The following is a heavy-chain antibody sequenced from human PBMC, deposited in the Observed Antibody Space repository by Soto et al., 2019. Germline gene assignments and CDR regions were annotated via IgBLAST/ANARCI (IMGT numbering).Heavy chain of an antibody. V-gene: IGHV3-53*04. CDR2: IYSGGST. CDR3: AIYIGYDFDYYYYGMDV. CDR1: GFTVSSNY. Sequence: PGGSLRLSCAASGFTVSSNYMSWVRQAPGKGLEWVSVIYSGGSTYYADSVKGRFTISRHNSKNTLYLQMNSLRAEDTAVYYCAIYIGYDFDYYYYGMDVWGQGTTVSGSS. D-gene: IGHD5-12*01. J-gene: IGHJ6*02.